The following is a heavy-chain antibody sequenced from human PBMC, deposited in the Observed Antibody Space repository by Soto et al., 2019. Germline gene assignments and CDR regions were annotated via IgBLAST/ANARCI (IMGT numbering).Heavy chain of an antibody. D-gene: IGHD3-22*01. CDR3: ATDYYDSSPSDAFDI. CDR1: GGTFSSYA. V-gene: IGHV1-69*13. J-gene: IGHJ3*02. CDR2: IIPIFGTA. Sequence: SVKVSCKASGGTFSSYAISWVRQAPGQGLEWMGGIIPIFGTANYAQKFQGRVTITADESTSTAYMELSSLRSEDTAVYYCATDYYDSSPSDAFDIWGQGTMVTVSS.